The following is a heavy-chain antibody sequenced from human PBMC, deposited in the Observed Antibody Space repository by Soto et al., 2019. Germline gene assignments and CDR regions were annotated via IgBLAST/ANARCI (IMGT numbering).Heavy chain of an antibody. CDR3: ARGDDYYDSSGYYIDY. J-gene: IGHJ4*02. V-gene: IGHV4-59*01. D-gene: IGHD3-22*01. CDR1: GGSISSYY. CDR2: IYYSGST. Sequence: SETLSLTCTVSGGSISSYYWSWIRQPPGKGLEWIGYIYYSGSTNYNPSLKSRVTISVDTSKNQFSLKLSSVTAADTAVYYCARGDDYYDSSGYYIDYWGQGTLVTVSS.